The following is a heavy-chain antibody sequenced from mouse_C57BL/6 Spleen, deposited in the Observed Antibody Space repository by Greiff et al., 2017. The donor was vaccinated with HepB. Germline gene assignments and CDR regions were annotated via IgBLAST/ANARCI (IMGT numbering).Heavy chain of an antibody. CDR1: GYTFTSYW. V-gene: IGHV1-69*01. D-gene: IGHD2-2*01. Sequence: QVQLQQSGAELVMPGASVKLSCKASGYTFTSYWMHWVKQRPGQGLEWMGEIDPADSYTNYNQKFKGKSTLTVDKSSSTAYMQLSSLTSEDSAVYYCARWEGYDGYAMDYWGQGTSVTVSS. CDR3: ARWEGYDGYAMDY. CDR2: IDPADSYT. J-gene: IGHJ4*01.